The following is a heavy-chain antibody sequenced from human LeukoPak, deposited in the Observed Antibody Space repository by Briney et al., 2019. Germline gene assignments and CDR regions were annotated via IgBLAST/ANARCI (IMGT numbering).Heavy chain of an antibody. Sequence: GGSLRLSCAASGFTFSSYWMSWVRQAPGKGLEWVANIKQDGSEKYYVDSVKGRFTISRDNAKNSLYLQMNSLRAEDTALYYCAKIGSSGWYGAFDIWGQGTMVTVSS. J-gene: IGHJ3*02. CDR3: AKIGSSGWYGAFDI. CDR1: GFTFSSYW. V-gene: IGHV3-7*03. CDR2: IKQDGSEK. D-gene: IGHD6-19*01.